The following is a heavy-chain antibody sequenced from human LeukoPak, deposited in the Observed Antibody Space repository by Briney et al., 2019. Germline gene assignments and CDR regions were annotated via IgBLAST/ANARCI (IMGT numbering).Heavy chain of an antibody. CDR2: IYHSGST. CDR1: GGSISSGGYS. Sequence: SETLSLTCAVSGGSISSGGYSWSWIRQPPGKGLEWIGYIYHSGSTYYNPSLKSRVTISVDRSKNQFSLKLSSVTAADTALYYCAKAPRFVAPFDYWGQGTPVTVSS. D-gene: IGHD3-10*01. CDR3: AKAPRFVAPFDY. J-gene: IGHJ4*02. V-gene: IGHV4-30-2*01.